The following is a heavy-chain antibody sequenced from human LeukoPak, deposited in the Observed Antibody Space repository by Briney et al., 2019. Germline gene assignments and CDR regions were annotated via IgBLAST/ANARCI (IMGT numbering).Heavy chain of an antibody. CDR3: ARIPRVDFWSGYYHPQYGMDV. D-gene: IGHD3-3*01. Sequence: SETLSLTCTVSGGSISSSSYYWDWIRQPPGKGLEWTGSIYYSGSTYYNPSLKSRVTISVDTSKNQFSLKLSPVTAADTAVYYCARIPRVDFWSGYYHPQYGMDVWGQGTTVTVSS. CDR1: GGSISSSSYY. J-gene: IGHJ6*02. V-gene: IGHV4-39*01. CDR2: IYYSGST.